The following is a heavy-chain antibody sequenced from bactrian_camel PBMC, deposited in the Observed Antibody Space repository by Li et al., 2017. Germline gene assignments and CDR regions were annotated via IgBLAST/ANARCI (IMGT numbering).Heavy chain of an antibody. CDR2: IDNDGSE. D-gene: IGHD1*01. CDR3: AADPGGRVATFPEFWPGPEALGQY. CDR1: GYTGRTGC. Sequence: VESGGGSVEAGGSLRLSCVASGYTGRTGCMGWFRQSTGNQREGVAVIDNDGSEIYVDSVKGRFIVSMDKAKDTLYLEMKSLKPEDTAMYYCAADPGGRVATFPEFWPGPEALGQYWGQGTQVTVS. V-gene: IGHV3S53*01. J-gene: IGHJ4*01.